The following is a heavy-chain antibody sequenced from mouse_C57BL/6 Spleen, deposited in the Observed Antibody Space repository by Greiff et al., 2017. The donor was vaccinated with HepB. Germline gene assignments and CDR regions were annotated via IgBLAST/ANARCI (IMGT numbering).Heavy chain of an antibody. CDR2: IDPSDSET. CDR3: ARPSALYYYALDY. V-gene: IGHV1-52*01. CDR1: GYTFTSYW. Sequence: QVQLQQPGAELVRPWSSVKLSCKASGYTFTSYWMHWVKQRPIQGLEWIGNIDPSDSETHYNQKFKDKAKLTVDKSSRTAYMQLSILTSEDSAVYYCARPSALYYYALDYWGQGTSVTVSS. D-gene: IGHD6-5*01. J-gene: IGHJ4*01.